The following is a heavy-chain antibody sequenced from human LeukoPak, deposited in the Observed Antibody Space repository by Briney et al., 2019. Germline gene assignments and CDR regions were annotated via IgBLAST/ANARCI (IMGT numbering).Heavy chain of an antibody. CDR3: ARDVGGNSPRYYYGLDV. J-gene: IGHJ6*02. CDR2: IYYSGRT. D-gene: IGHD4-23*01. CDR1: GGSISSYY. Sequence: SETLSLTCTVSGGSISSYYWSWIRQPPGKGLEWIGYIYYSGRTNYNPSLKSRVTISVDTSKNEISLKLSSVTAADTAFYYCARDVGGNSPRYYYGLDVRGQGTTVTVSS. V-gene: IGHV4-59*01.